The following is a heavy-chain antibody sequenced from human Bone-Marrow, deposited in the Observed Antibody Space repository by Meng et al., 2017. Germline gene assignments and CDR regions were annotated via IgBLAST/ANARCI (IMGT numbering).Heavy chain of an antibody. Sequence: EVQLVESGGDVVWPGGFMRLSFEASGFAFDDSGMSGVRQAPGKGLECVSGIDWNGGSTCYADSVKGRFTISRDNAKNSLYLQMNSLRAEDTAVYFCARGGLTGLTHWGQGNLVTVSS. CDR2: IDWNGGST. V-gene: IGHV3-20*03. D-gene: IGHD1-20*01. J-gene: IGHJ4*02. CDR3: ARGGLTGLTH. CDR1: GFAFDDSG.